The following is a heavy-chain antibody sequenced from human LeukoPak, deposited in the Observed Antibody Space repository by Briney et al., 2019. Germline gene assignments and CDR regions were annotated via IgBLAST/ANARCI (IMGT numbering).Heavy chain of an antibody. V-gene: IGHV1-18*01. CDR1: GYTFTSYG. J-gene: IGHJ3*02. CDR3: ARDDGSGSYHWAFDI. Sequence: ASVKVSCKVSGYTFTSYGISWVRQAPGQGLEWMGWISAYNGNTNYAQKLQGRVTMTTDTSTSTAYMELRSLRSDDTAVYYCARDDGSGSYHWAFDIWGQGTMVTVSS. D-gene: IGHD3-10*01. CDR2: ISAYNGNT.